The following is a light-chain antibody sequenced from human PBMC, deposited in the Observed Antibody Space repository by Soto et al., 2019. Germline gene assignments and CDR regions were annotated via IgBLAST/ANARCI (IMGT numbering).Light chain of an antibody. CDR1: QSINSN. CDR3: QQYTDWPIT. J-gene: IGKJ5*01. Sequence: MTQSPATLSVSAWDRATLSWRASQSINSNLAWYQQQPGQAPRLLIDAASTRATAVPDRFSGSGSGTDFTLTITSLQSDDFAVYFCQQYTDWPITLGQGTRLEIK. V-gene: IGKV3-15*01. CDR2: AAS.